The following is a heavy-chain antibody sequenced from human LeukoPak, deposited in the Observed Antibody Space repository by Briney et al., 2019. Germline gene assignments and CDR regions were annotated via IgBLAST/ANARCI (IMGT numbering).Heavy chain of an antibody. V-gene: IGHV4-30-4*08. CDR1: GGSISSSSYY. CDR3: ARARLYYYYGMDV. CDR2: IYYSGST. Sequence: TLSLTCTVSGGSISSSSYYWGWIRQPPGKGLEWIGYIYYSGSTYYNPSLKSRVTISVDTSKNQFSLKLSSVTAADTAVYYCARARLYYYYGMDVWGQGTTVTVSS. J-gene: IGHJ6*02.